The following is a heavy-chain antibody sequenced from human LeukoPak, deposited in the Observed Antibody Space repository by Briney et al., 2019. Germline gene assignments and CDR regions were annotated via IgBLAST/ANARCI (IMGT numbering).Heavy chain of an antibody. CDR1: GRDS. CDR2: VSSTGST. J-gene: IGHJ5*02. V-gene: IGHV4-4*07. CDR3: ARLWLPHWFDP. Sequence: SETLSLTCTVSGRDSWSWVRQSVGKGLEWIGRVSSTGSTNYNAALKSRVTISVDTSKNQFSLRLSSVTAADTAVYYCARLWLPHWFDPWGQGTLVTVSS. D-gene: IGHD5-12*01.